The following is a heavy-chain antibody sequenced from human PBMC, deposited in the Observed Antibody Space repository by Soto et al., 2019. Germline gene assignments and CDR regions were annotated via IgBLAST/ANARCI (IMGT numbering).Heavy chain of an antibody. V-gene: IGHV4-31*03. CDR3: ARELPQRQGRNMDV. CDR2: INYRGSL. Sequence: TLSLTCTVTGGSMSSGDYYWTWIRQHPGKGLEWIGYINYRGSLYYNPSLKSRVSMSVVTSKNQFSLNLSSVTAADTAVYYCARELPQRQGRNMDVWGQGTTVT. D-gene: IGHD1-1*01. CDR1: GGSMSSGDYY. J-gene: IGHJ6*02.